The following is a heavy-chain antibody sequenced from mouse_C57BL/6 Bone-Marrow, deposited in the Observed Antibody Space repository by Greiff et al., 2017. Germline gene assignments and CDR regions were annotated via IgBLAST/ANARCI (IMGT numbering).Heavy chain of an antibody. J-gene: IGHJ2*01. Sequence: VQLQQSGAELARPGASVKMSCKASGYTFTSYTMHWVKQRPGQGLEWIGYINPSSGYTKYNQKFKDKATLTADKSSSTAYMQLSSLTSEDSAGYYCARGAMITRYFDYWGQGTTLTVSS. CDR2: INPSSGYT. D-gene: IGHD2-4*01. CDR1: GYTFTSYT. V-gene: IGHV1-4*01. CDR3: ARGAMITRYFDY.